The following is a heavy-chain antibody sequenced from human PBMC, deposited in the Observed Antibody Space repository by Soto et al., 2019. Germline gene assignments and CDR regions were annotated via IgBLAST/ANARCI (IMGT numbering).Heavy chain of an antibody. J-gene: IGHJ6*02. Sequence: QVQLVQSGAEEKKPGASVKVSCKASGYTFTNYEMHWVRQAPGQRLEWMGWINAGNGNTKSSQKFQGRVTISRDTSASTAYMDLSSLRSEDTALYYCARCITLVRGVRSYGMDVWGQGTTVTVSS. CDR3: ARCITLVRGVRSYGMDV. CDR2: INAGNGNT. CDR1: GYTFTNYE. D-gene: IGHD3-10*01. V-gene: IGHV1-3*05.